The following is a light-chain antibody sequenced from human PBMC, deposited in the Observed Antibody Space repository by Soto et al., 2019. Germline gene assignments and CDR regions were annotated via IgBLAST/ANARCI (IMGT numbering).Light chain of an antibody. V-gene: IGLV2-14*01. CDR3: ASYTTTSTYV. J-gene: IGLJ1*01. CDR2: EVS. Sequence: QSALTQPASMSGSPGQSITISCTGTSSDVGGYNYVSWYQHHPGKAPKLMLFEVSKRPSGVSNRFSGSKSGNTASLTISGLQAEDEADYFCASYTTTSTYVFGTGTKLTVL. CDR1: SSDVGGYNY.